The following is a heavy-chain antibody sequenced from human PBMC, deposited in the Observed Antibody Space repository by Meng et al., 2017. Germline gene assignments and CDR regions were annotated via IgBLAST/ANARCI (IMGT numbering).Heavy chain of an antibody. D-gene: IGHD5-24*01. CDR3: ARVRRSHFDY. V-gene: IGHV3-53*01. CDR2: IYSGGST. CDR1: GFTVSSNY. Sequence: GESLKISCAASGFTVSSNYMSWVRQAPGKGLEWVSVIYSGGSTYYADSVKGGFTISRDNSKNTLYLQMNSLRAEDTAVYYCARVRRSHFDYWGQGTLVTVSS. J-gene: IGHJ4*02.